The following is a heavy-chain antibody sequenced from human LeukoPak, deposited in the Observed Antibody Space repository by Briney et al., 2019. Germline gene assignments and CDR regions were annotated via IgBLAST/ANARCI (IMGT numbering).Heavy chain of an antibody. D-gene: IGHD3-10*01. CDR3: ARIYGEEDY. V-gene: IGHV3-43D*03. CDR2: ISWDGGIT. J-gene: IGHJ4*02. Sequence: GGSLRLSCAASGFIFDNYAMHWVRQAPGKGLEWVSLISWDGGITYYADSVKGRFTISRDNRKNSLYLQMNSLRAEDTALYYCARIYGEEDYWGQGTLVTVSS. CDR1: GFIFDNYA.